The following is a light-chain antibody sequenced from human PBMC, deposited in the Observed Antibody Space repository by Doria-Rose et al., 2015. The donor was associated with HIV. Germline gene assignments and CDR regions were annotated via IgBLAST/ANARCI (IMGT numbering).Light chain of an antibody. CDR2: WAS. CDR3: QQYYDTPS. V-gene: IGKV4-1*01. CDR1: QSLLYTSKNY. Sequence: DIQLTQSPESLGMSLGERATLNCKSNQSLLYTSKNYLAWYQQKPGQPPKLLIHWASTRQSGVPARFGGSGSGTDFTHTISSLEAEDVAVYYCQQYYDTPSFGPGTTVDIK. J-gene: IGKJ3*01.